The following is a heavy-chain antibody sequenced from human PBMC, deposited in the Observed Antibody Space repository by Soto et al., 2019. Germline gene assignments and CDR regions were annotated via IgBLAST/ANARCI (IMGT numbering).Heavy chain of an antibody. V-gene: IGHV3-23*01. D-gene: IGHD6-6*01. J-gene: IGHJ6*02. Sequence: LRLSCAASGFTFSSYAMSWVRQAPGKGLEWVSAISGSGGSTYYADSVKGRFTISRDNSKNTLYLQMNSLRAEDTAVYYCAKVKWSQLVGLDYYYYGMDVWGQGTTATVSS. CDR3: AKVKWSQLVGLDYYYYGMDV. CDR1: GFTFSSYA. CDR2: ISGSGGST.